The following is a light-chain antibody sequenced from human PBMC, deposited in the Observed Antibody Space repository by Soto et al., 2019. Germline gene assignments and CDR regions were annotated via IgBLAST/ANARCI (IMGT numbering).Light chain of an antibody. CDR1: SSDVGAYNY. CDR2: EVS. Sequence: QSALTQPPSASGSPGQSVTISCTGTSSDVGAYNYVSWYQQHPGKAPKLMFYEVSKRPPGVPDRFSGSKSGNTASLTVSGLQVEDEADYYCSSHAGSYKYDFGTGTNVTVL. V-gene: IGLV2-8*01. J-gene: IGLJ1*01. CDR3: SSHAGSYKYD.